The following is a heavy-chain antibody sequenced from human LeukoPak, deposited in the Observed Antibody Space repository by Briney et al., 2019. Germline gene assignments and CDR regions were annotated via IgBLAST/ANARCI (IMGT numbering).Heavy chain of an antibody. CDR1: GGSFSGYY. V-gene: IGHV4-34*01. CDR3: ARHRGRGVITMVRGVMPYYYMDV. J-gene: IGHJ6*03. D-gene: IGHD3-10*01. Sequence: PSETLSLTCAVYGGSFSGYYWSWIRQPPGKGLEWIGEINHSGSTNYNPSLKSRVTISVDTSKNQFSLKLSSVTAADTAVYYCARHRGRGVITMVRGVMPYYYMDVWGKGTTVTISS. CDR2: INHSGST.